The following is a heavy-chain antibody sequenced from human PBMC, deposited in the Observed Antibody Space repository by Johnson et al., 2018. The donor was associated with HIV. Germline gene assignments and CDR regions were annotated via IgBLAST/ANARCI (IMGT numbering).Heavy chain of an antibody. CDR3: VRAVYSSSSSCAFDM. CDR2: INSFGSST. V-gene: IGHV3-74*02. Sequence: MQLVESGGGLVQPGGSLRLSCAASGFTYDMYWMHWVRQAPGKGLVWVSRINSFGSSTNYADFVKGRFTISRDNAKNTLYLQMNSLRAEDTAVYYCVRAVYSSSSSCAFDMWGQGTVVTVSS. CDR1: GFTYDMYW. D-gene: IGHD6-6*01. J-gene: IGHJ3*02.